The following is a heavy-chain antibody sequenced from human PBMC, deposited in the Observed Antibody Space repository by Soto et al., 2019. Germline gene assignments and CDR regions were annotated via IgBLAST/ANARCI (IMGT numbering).Heavy chain of an antibody. CDR3: AKARGNYYDSSGYPLDFDY. J-gene: IGHJ4*02. CDR2: ISWDGGST. CDR1: GFTFDDYT. D-gene: IGHD3-22*01. Sequence: PGGSLRLSYAASGFTFDDYTMHWVRQAPGKGLEWVSLISWDGGSTYYADSVKGRFTISRDNSKNSLYLQMNSLRTEDTALYYCAKARGNYYDSSGYPLDFDYWGQGTLVTVSS. V-gene: IGHV3-43*01.